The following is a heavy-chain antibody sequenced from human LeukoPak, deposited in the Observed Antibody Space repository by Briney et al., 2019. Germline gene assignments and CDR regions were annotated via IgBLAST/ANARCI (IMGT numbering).Heavy chain of an antibody. Sequence: PGGSLRLSCAASGFTFSSYSMNWVRQAPGKGLEWVSSISSSSSYIYYADSVKGRFTISRDNAKNSLYLQMNSLRAEDTAVYYCARDREVAATGWFDPWGQGTLVTVSS. J-gene: IGHJ5*02. CDR2: ISSSSSYI. D-gene: IGHD2-15*01. CDR3: ARDREVAATGWFDP. CDR1: GFTFSSYS. V-gene: IGHV3-21*01.